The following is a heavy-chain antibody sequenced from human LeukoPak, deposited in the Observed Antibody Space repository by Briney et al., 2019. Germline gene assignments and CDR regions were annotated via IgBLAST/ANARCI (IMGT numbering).Heavy chain of an antibody. V-gene: IGHV1-46*03. CDR1: GYTFTSYY. J-gene: IGHJ5*02. CDR3: ARDPMLPPKYCSSTSCYRPNNWFDP. D-gene: IGHD2-2*01. Sequence: ASVKVSCKASGYTFTSYYMHWVRQAPGQGLEWMGIINPRGGSTSYAQKFQGRVTMTRDTSTSTVYMELSSLRSEDTAVYYCARDPMLPPKYCSSTSCYRPNNWFDPWGQGTLVTVSS. CDR2: INPRGGST.